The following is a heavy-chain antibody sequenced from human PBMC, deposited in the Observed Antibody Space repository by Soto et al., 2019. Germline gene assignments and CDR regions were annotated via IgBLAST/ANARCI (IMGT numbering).Heavy chain of an antibody. V-gene: IGHV3-74*01. CDR1: GFPFTGYW. CDR3: ATVFEH. Sequence: VPLVESGGGSVQPGGSLRLSCAASGFPFTGYWMHWVRQVPGKGPVWVARVDSAGSGTSYADSVKGRFTISRDNAKNTVSLQMDSLRVEGTAVYYCATVFEHWGQGIPVTVSS. CDR2: VDSAGSGT. J-gene: IGHJ4*02.